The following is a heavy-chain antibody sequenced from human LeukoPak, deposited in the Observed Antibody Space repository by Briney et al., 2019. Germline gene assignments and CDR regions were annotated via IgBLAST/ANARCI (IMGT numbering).Heavy chain of an antibody. CDR3: ARGFSGSGWYFGVDY. Sequence: GGSLRLSCAASGFTFSSYSMNWVRQAPGKGLEWVSSISSSSSYIYYADSVKGRFTISRDNAKNSLYLQMNSLRAEDTAVYYCARGFSGSGWYFGVDYWGQGTLVTVSS. CDR2: ISSSSSYI. CDR1: GFTFSSYS. D-gene: IGHD6-19*01. J-gene: IGHJ4*02. V-gene: IGHV3-21*01.